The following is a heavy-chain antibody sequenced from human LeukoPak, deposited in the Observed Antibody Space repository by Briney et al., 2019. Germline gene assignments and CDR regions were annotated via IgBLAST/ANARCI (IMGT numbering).Heavy chain of an antibody. Sequence: GESLKISCTGSGYSFASYWLCLVRQMPGKGLELVGIIDPGDSDTRYSPSFQGQVTISADKSISTAYLQWSSLKASDTAMYYCARLDYCSGGSCFDYWGQGTLVTVSS. J-gene: IGHJ4*02. D-gene: IGHD2-15*01. CDR1: GYSFASYW. V-gene: IGHV5-51*01. CDR2: IDPGDSDT. CDR3: ARLDYCSGGSCFDY.